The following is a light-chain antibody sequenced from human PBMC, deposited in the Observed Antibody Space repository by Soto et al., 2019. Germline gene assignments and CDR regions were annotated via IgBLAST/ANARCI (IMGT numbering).Light chain of an antibody. CDR3: QQYNNYGYT. J-gene: IGKJ2*01. V-gene: IGKV1-5*01. CDR1: RTISTW. Sequence: DIQMTQSPSTLSASVGDRVTITCRASRTISTWLAWYQQKPGKAPRLLIYAASSLESGVPSRFSGSGSGTEFTLTISSLQPDDFATYYCQQYNNYGYTFGQGTKLEIK. CDR2: AAS.